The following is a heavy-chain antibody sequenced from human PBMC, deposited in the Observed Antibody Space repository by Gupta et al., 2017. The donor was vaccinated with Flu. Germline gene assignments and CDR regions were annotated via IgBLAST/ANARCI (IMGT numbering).Heavy chain of an antibody. D-gene: IGHD3-16*01. V-gene: IGHV4-59*08. J-gene: IGHJ4*02. CDR3: ARLGPTRHGVAVDY. Sequence: QVQLQESGPGLVKPSETLSLTCTVSGGSISSYYWSWIRQPPGKGLEWIGYIYYSGSTNYNPSLKSRDTISVDTSKNQFSLKLSSVTAADTAVYYCARLGPTRHGVAVDYWGQGTLVTVSS. CDR1: GGSISSYY. CDR2: IYYSGST.